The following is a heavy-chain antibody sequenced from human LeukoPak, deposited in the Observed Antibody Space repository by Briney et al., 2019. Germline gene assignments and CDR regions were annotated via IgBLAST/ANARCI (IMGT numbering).Heavy chain of an antibody. V-gene: IGHV1-18*01. CDR1: GYTFTSYG. CDR3: ARGLLFPTYYYDSSGYYPPDY. CDR2: ISAYNGNT. Sequence: ASVKVSCKASGYTFTSYGISWVRRAPGQGLEWMGWISAYNGNTNYAQKLQGRVTMTTDTSTSTAYMELRSLRSDDTAVYYCARGLLFPTYYYDSSGYYPPDYWGQGTLVTVSS. J-gene: IGHJ4*02. D-gene: IGHD3-22*01.